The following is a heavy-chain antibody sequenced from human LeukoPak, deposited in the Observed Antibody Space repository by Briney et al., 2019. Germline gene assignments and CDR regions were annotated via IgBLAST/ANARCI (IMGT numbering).Heavy chain of an antibody. J-gene: IGHJ6*03. Sequence: GGSLRLSCVASGLTFSNFGMSWVRQAPGKGLEWVSAISGSGDSTYYADSVKGRFTISRDNSKNTLYLQMNSLRAEDTAVYYCAREYMDVWGKGTTVTVSS. CDR3: AREYMDV. CDR2: ISGSGDST. CDR1: GLTFSNFG. V-gene: IGHV3-23*01.